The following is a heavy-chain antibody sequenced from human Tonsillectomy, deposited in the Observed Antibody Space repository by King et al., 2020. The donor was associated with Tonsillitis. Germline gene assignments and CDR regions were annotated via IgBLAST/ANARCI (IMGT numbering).Heavy chain of an antibody. J-gene: IGHJ6*02. D-gene: IGHD2-15*01. CDR3: AREERLGCSGGSCYSGDTGMVDGMDV. Sequence: QVQLQQWGAGLLKPSETLSLTCAVYGGSFSGYYWNWIRQPPGKGLEWIGEINHSGSTNYNPSLKSRVTISIDTSKNQFSLKLSSVTAADTAVYYCAREERLGCSGGSCYSGDTGMVDGMDVWGQGTTVTVSS. CDR1: GGSFSGYY. V-gene: IGHV4-34*01. CDR2: INHSGST.